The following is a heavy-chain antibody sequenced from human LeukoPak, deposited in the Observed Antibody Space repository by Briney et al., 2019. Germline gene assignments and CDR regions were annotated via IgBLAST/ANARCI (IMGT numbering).Heavy chain of an antibody. CDR3: ARFSSSSGSYYNVYYYYGMDV. CDR2: ISAYNGNT. CDR1: GYTLTSYG. D-gene: IGHD3-10*01. Sequence: GASVKVSCKASGYTLTSYGISWVRQAPGQGLEWMGWISAYNGNTNYAQKLQGRVTMTTDTSTSTAYMELRSLRYDDTAVYYCARFSSSSGSYYNVYYYYGMDVWGKGTTVTVSS. J-gene: IGHJ6*04. V-gene: IGHV1-18*04.